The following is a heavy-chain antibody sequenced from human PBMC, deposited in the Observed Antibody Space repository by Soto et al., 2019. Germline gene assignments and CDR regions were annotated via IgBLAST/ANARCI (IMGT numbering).Heavy chain of an antibody. Sequence: GESLKISCKASGYSFTSYWIGWVRQMPGKGLEWMGIIYPGDSDTRYSPSFQGQVSISADKSTSTVYLQWSSLKASDTAMYYCARQMILRYFDWLLFYAFNIWCQGIMLSVSS. D-gene: IGHD3-9*01. J-gene: IGHJ3*02. CDR3: ARQMILRYFDWLLFYAFNI. CDR1: GYSFTSYW. CDR2: IYPGDSDT. V-gene: IGHV5-51*01.